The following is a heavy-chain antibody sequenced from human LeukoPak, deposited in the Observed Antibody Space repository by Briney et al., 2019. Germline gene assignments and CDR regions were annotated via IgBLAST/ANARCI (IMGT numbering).Heavy chain of an antibody. CDR2: IYTSGST. CDR3: ARIHSSGWSLYYFDY. D-gene: IGHD6-19*01. J-gene: IGHJ4*02. Sequence: PSETLSLTCTVSGGSISSYYWSWIRQPAGKGLEWIGRIYTSGSTNYNPSLKSRVTMSVDTSKNQFSLKLSSVTAADTAVYYCARIHSSGWSLYYFDYWGQGTLVTVSS. CDR1: GGSISSYY. V-gene: IGHV4-4*07.